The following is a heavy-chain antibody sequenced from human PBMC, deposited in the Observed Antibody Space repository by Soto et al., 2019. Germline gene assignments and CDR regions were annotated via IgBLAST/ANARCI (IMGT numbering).Heavy chain of an antibody. J-gene: IGHJ4*02. CDR1: GYTFTSYY. CDR3: ARDRYEY. V-gene: IGHV1-46*01. CDR2: INTSGGST. Sequence: ASVKVSCKVSGYTFTSYYMDWVRQAHGQGLEWMGIINTSGGSTSYAQKFQGRVTMTRDTSTSTVYMELSSLRSEDTAVYYYARDRYEYWGQRTLVIVSS.